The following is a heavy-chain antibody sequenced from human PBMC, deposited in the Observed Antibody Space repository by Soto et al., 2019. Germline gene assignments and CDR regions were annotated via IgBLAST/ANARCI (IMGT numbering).Heavy chain of an antibody. CDR1: GFNFRNYA. CDR2: IWSDGSEK. D-gene: IGHD4-4*01. CDR3: VKDPSPTTGPTDDYWFDT. V-gene: IGHV3-33*06. J-gene: IGHJ5*02. Sequence: PGGSLRLSCAASGFNFRNYAMHWVRQAPGKGLEWVAVIWSDGSEKYYGASVKGRVTISRDNFKNTVSLQMNSLRVEDTAIYYCVKDPSPTTGPTDDYWFDTWGLGTLVTVSS.